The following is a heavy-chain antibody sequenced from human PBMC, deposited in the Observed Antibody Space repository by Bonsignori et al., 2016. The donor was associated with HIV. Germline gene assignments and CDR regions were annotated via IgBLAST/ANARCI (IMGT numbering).Heavy chain of an antibody. CDR3: ARDDYGDYYFDF. V-gene: IGHV4-59*01. D-gene: IGHD4-17*01. J-gene: IGHJ4*02. CDR2: VYFSGST. Sequence: WIRQPPGKGLEWIGNVYFSGSTIYNPSLESRVTISVDTSNNQFSLTLRSVTAADTAVYYCARDDYGDYYFDFWGQGALVTVSS.